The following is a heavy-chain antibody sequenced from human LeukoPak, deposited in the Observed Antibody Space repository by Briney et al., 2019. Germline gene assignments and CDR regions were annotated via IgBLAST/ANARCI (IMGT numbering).Heavy chain of an antibody. Sequence: SETLSLTCTVSGGSISSYYWSWIRQPPGKGLEWIGYIYYSGSTNYNPSLKSRVTISVDTSKNQFSLKLSSVTAADTAVYYCARGPYGDYVRVGFDSWGQGTLVTVSS. V-gene: IGHV4-59*01. D-gene: IGHD4-17*01. CDR2: IYYSGST. J-gene: IGHJ5*01. CDR1: GGSISSYY. CDR3: ARGPYGDYVRVGFDS.